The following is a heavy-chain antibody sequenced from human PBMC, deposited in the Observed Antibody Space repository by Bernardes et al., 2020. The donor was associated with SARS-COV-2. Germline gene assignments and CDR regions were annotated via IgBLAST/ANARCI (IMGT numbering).Heavy chain of an antibody. Sequence: GGSLRLSCAASGFTFSSSWLHWVRQAPGKGLVWVSRINPDGSSTNYADSVKGRFTISRDNAKNMLFLQMSGLRAEDTAMYYCARELGYCTNGVCSPWGQGTLVTVSS. D-gene: IGHD2-8*01. CDR3: ARELGYCTNGVCSP. CDR2: INPDGSST. V-gene: IGHV3-74*01. CDR1: GFTFSSSW. J-gene: IGHJ5*02.